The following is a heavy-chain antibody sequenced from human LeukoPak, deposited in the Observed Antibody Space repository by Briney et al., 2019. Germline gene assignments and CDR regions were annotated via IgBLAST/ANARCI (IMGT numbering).Heavy chain of an antibody. CDR1: GYSFTNYG. CDR2: ISPYDVNT. J-gene: IGHJ4*02. Sequence: GASVKVSCKASGYSFTNYGISWVRQAPGQGLEWMGWISPYDVNTKYAQSLQGRVTMTTDTSTSTAYMELRSLRSDDTAVYYCARGPYCSGSTYSQYFDSWGQGTLVTVSS. V-gene: IGHV1-18*01. CDR3: ARGPYCSGSTYSQYFDS. D-gene: IGHD2-15*01.